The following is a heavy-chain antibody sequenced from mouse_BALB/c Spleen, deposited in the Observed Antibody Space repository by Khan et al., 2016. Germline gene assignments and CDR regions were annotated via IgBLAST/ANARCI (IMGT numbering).Heavy chain of an antibody. V-gene: IGHV2-6-7*01. CDR2: IWGDGST. D-gene: IGHD2-4*01. CDR3: ASYYDYDGGLAY. J-gene: IGHJ3*01. CDR1: GYSITGVA. Sequence: QVQLKQSGPGLVAPSQSLSITCTVPGYSITGVAVNWVRQPPGKGLVWMGVIWGDGSTDYDSALKSRLSISKDDSKNQVFLKMDRLQTDDTARYYCASYYDYDGGLAYWGQGTRVTVSA.